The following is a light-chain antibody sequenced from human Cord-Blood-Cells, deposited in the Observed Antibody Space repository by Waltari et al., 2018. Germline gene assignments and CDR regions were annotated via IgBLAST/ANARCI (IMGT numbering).Light chain of an antibody. CDR3: QQYYSTPFT. CDR1: QGISSY. J-gene: IGKJ3*01. V-gene: IGKV1D-43*01. CDR2: YAS. Sequence: AIRMTQSPFSLSASVGDRVTITCWASQGISSYLAWYQQKPAKAPKLFIYYASSLQSVFPSRFSGSGSGTDYTLTIISLQPEDFATYYCQQYYSTPFTFGPGTKVDIK.